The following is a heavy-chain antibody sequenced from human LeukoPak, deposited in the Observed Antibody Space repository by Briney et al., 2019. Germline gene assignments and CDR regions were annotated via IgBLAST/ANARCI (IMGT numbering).Heavy chain of an antibody. J-gene: IGHJ4*02. CDR1: GHTFTGYY. V-gene: IGHV1-2*02. CDR3: ASPHNWNHYFDY. CDR2: INPNSGGT. D-gene: IGHD1-20*01. Sequence: ASVKVSCKASGHTFTGYYMHWVRQAPGQGLEWMGWINPNSGGTNYAQKFQGRVTMTRDTSISTAYMKLSRLRSDDTAVYYCASPHNWNHYFDYWGQGTLVTVSS.